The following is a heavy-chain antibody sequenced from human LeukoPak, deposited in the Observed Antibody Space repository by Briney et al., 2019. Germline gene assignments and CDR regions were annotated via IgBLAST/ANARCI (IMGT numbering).Heavy chain of an antibody. CDR2: ISSSSSYI. Sequence: PGGSLRLSCAASGFTFSSYSMNWVRQAPGKGLEWVSSISSSSSYIYYEDSVKGRFTISRDNAKNSLYLQMNSLRAEDTAVYYCARDRGGYYYDSSGPPDIWGQGTMVTVSS. D-gene: IGHD3-22*01. V-gene: IGHV3-21*01. J-gene: IGHJ3*02. CDR1: GFTFSSYS. CDR3: ARDRGGYYYDSSGPPDI.